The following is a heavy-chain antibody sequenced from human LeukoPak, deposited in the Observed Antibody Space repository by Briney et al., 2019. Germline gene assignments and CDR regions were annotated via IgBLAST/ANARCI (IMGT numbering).Heavy chain of an antibody. CDR2: IYSGGST. J-gene: IGHJ3*02. CDR1: GFSFSSYE. D-gene: IGHD1-26*01. Sequence: GGSLRLSCAASGFSFSSYEMSWVRQAPGKGLEWVSVIYSGGSTYYADSVKGRFTISRHNSKNTLYLQMSSLRAEDTAVYYCARDSRGGSYATAAFDIWGQGTMVTVSS. V-gene: IGHV3-53*04. CDR3: ARDSRGGSYATAAFDI.